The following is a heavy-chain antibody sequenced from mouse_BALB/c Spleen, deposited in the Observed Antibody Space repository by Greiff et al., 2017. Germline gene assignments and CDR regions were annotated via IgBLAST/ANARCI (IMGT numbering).Heavy chain of an antibody. D-gene: IGHD2-3*01. J-gene: IGHJ4*01. V-gene: IGHV1S81*02. Sequence: QVQLQQPGAELVKPGASVKLSCKASGYTFTSYWMHWVKQRPGQGLEWIGEINPSNGRTNYNEKFKSKATLTVDKSSSTAYMQLSSLTSEDSAVYFCAREVMIRSVHYAMDYWGQGTSVTVSS. CDR1: GYTFTSYW. CDR3: AREVMIRSVHYAMDY. CDR2: INPSNGRT.